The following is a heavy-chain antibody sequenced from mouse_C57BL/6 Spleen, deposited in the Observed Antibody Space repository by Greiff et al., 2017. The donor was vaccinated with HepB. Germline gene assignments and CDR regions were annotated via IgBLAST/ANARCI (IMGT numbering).Heavy chain of an antibody. CDR1: GYTFTDYN. CDR3: ARGDFGSYWYFDV. D-gene: IGHD3-1*01. Sequence: EVKLMESGPELVKPGASVKIPCKASGYTFTDYNMDWVKQSHGKSLEWIGDINPNNGGTIYNQKFKGKATLTVDKSSSTAYMELRSLTSEDTAVYYCARGDFGSYWYFDVWGTGTTVTVSS. V-gene: IGHV1-18*01. J-gene: IGHJ1*03. CDR2: INPNNGGT.